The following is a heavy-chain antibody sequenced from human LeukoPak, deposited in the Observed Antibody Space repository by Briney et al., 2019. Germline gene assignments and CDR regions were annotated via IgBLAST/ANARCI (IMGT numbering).Heavy chain of an antibody. V-gene: IGHV4-61*02. CDR2: IYTSGST. J-gene: IGHJ4*02. CDR1: GGSISSGSYY. D-gene: IGHD1-7*01. Sequence: SETLSLTCTVSGGSISSGSYYWSWIRQPAGKGLEGIGRIYTSGSTNYNPSLKSRVTISVDTSKNQFSLKLSSVTAADTAVYYCASSSLTGPTRYYFDYWGQGTLVTVSS. CDR3: ASSSLTGPTRYYFDY.